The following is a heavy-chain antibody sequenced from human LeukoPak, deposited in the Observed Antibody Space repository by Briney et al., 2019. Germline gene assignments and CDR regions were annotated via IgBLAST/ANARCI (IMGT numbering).Heavy chain of an antibody. CDR2: IYYSGST. CDR3: ARVAMAPSQNWFDP. Sequence: SETLSLTCAVYGGSFSGYYWSWIRQPPGKGLEWIGYIYYSGSTNYNPSLKSRVTISVDTSKNQFSLKLSSVTAADTAVYYCARVAMAPSQNWFDPWGQGTLVTVSS. J-gene: IGHJ5*02. D-gene: IGHD5-18*01. V-gene: IGHV4-59*01. CDR1: GGSFSGYY.